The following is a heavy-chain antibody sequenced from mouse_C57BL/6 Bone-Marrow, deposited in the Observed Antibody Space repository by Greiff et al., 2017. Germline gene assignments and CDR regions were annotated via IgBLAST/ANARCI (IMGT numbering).Heavy chain of an antibody. CDR3: ARGAYYRGYFDV. CDR2: IHPNSGST. CDR1: GYTFTSYW. D-gene: IGHD2-12*01. Sequence: QVQLKQPGAELVKPGASVKLSCKASGYTFTSYWMHWVKQRPGQGLEWIGMIHPNSGSTNYNEKFKSKATLTVDKSSRTAYMQLSSLTSEDSAVYYGARGAYYRGYFDVWGTGTTVTGSS. V-gene: IGHV1-64*01. J-gene: IGHJ1*03.